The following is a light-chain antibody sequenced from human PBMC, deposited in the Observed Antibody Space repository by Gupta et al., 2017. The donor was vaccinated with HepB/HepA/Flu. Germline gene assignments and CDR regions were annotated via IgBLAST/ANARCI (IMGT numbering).Light chain of an antibody. CDR3: QQNCSSPRT. CDR2: GAA. J-gene: IGKJ1*01. V-gene: IGKV3-20*01. CDR1: TSVSSSY. Sequence: ETVLTPPPVTLSLSPADSATLPCRASTSVSSSYLAWYHQKPSQAPRLRIYGAASRATGMPDKFSGSGSGRDFTLTISSLVPEDFAVYYCQQNCSSPRTFGQGTKVEIK.